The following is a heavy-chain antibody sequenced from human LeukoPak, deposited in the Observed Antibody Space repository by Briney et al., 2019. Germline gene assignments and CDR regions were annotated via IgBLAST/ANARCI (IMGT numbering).Heavy chain of an antibody. CDR3: ARDLEAANTYYFDY. J-gene: IGHJ4*01. V-gene: IGHV3-66*01. Sequence: GGSLRLSCAASGFTVSSSYMSWVRQAPGKGLEWVSIISSAGTTYYADSVKGRFTISRDNSKNTVYLQVNSLRDEDTAVYYCARDLEAANTYYFDYWGHGTMVTVSS. CDR1: GFTVSSSY. D-gene: IGHD6-13*01. CDR2: ISSAGTT.